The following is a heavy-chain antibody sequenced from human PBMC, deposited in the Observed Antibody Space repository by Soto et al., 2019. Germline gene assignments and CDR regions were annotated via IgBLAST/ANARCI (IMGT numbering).Heavy chain of an antibody. CDR2: ISGSGGST. V-gene: IGHV3-23*01. J-gene: IGHJ4*02. Sequence: PGGSLRLSCAASGVTFSSYSMSWVRQAPGKGLEWVSAISGSGGSTYYADSVKGRFTISRDNSKNTLYLQMNSLKTEDTAVYYCTRLYCGGDCSTPDYWGQGTLVTVSS. CDR3: TRLYCGGDCSTPDY. D-gene: IGHD2-21*02. CDR1: GVTFSSYS.